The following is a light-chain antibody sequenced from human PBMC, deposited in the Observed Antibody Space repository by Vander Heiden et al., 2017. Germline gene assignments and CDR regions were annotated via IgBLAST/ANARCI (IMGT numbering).Light chain of an antibody. V-gene: IGLV3-21*02. Sequence: SYVMPQPPSVSVAPGQTARITCGGNNIGSTSVHWCQQQPGQAPVLVVYDDSDRPSGIPERFSGSNSGNTATLTISRVEAGDEADYYCQVWDFSSDHYVFGTGTKVTVL. CDR2: DDS. CDR3: QVWDFSSDHYV. CDR1: NIGSTS. J-gene: IGLJ1*01.